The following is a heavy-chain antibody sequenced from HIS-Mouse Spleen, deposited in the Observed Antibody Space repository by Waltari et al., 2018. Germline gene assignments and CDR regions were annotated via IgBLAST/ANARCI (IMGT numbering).Heavy chain of an antibody. D-gene: IGHD6-19*01. V-gene: IGHV3-30*18. J-gene: IGHJ4*02. CDR3: AKASSGWLDY. CDR2: ISYDGSNK. Sequence: QVQLVESGGGVVQPGRSLSLSCAASGFTFSSYGMHWVRQAPGKGLEWVAVISYDGSNKYYADSVKGRFTISRDNSKNTLYLQMNNLRAEDTAVYYCAKASSGWLDYWGQGTLVTVSS. CDR1: GFTFSSYG.